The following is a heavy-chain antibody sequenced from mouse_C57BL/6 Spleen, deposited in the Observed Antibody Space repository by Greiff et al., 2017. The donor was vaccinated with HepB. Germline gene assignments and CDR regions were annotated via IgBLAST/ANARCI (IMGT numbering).Heavy chain of an antibody. CDR1: GYTFTDYN. D-gene: IGHD2-5*01. CDR2: INPNNGGT. V-gene: IGHV1-18*01. J-gene: IGHJ3*01. Sequence: VHVKQSGPELVKPGASVKIPCKASGYTFTDYNMDWVKQSHGKSLEWIGDINPNNGGTIYNQKFKGKATLTVDKSSSTAYMELRSLTSEDTAVYYCARDSNYGRGLAYWGQGTLVTVSA. CDR3: ARDSNYGRGLAY.